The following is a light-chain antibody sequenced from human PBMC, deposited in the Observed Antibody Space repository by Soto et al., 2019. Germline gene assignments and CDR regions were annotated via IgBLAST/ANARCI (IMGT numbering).Light chain of an antibody. Sequence: EIVLTQSPATLSISPGERATLSCRASQSVSSYLAWYQQKPGQAPRLRIYDASNRATGIPARSSGSGSGTDFTLTISSLEPEDFAVYYCQQRSSWPLLTFGRGTKV. J-gene: IGKJ4*01. CDR3: QQRSSWPLLT. V-gene: IGKV3-11*01. CDR1: QSVSSY. CDR2: DAS.